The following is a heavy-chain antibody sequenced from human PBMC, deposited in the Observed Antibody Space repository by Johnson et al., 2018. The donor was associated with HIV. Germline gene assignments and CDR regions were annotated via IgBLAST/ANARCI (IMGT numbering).Heavy chain of an antibody. CDR2: INWNGGRT. Sequence: VQLVESGGGVVRPGGSLRLSCAASGFTFDDHGMSWVRQAPGKGLEWVSGINWNGGRTGYADSVKGRFTISRDNDKNSLYLQMNSLRAEDTALYYCAREVGIQLWSSDAFDIWGQGTMVTVSS. CDR3: AREVGIQLWSSDAFDI. J-gene: IGHJ3*02. CDR1: GFTFDDHG. D-gene: IGHD5-18*01. V-gene: IGHV3-20*04.